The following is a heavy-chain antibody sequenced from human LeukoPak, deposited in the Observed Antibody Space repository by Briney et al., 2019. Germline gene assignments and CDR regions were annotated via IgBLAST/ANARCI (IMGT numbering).Heavy chain of an antibody. CDR3: ASRGSSGSYPIDAFDI. CDR2: IYYSGST. V-gene: IGHV4-59*01. Sequence: SETLSLTCTVSGGSISSCYWSWIRQPPGKGLEWIGYIYYSGSTNYNPSLKSRVTISVDTSKNQFSLKLSSVTAADTAVYYCASRGSSGSYPIDAFDIWGQGTMVTVSS. D-gene: IGHD1-26*01. CDR1: GGSISSCY. J-gene: IGHJ3*02.